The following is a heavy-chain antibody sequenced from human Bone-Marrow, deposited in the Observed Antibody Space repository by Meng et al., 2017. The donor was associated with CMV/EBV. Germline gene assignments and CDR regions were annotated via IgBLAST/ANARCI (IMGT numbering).Heavy chain of an antibody. CDR1: GFTFSSYG. D-gene: IGHD2-2*01. J-gene: IGHJ4*02. CDR3: ARPKYQLPKANFDY. Sequence: GGSLRLSCAASGFTFSSYGMHWVRQAPGKGLEWVAFIRYDGSNKYYADSVKGRFTISRDNSKNTLYLQMNNLRAEDTAVYYCARPKYQLPKANFDYWGQGTLVTVSS. V-gene: IGHV3-30*02. CDR2: IRYDGSNK.